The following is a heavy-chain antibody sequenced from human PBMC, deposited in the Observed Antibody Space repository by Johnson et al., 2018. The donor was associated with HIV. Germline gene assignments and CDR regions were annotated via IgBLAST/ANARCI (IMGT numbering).Heavy chain of an antibody. V-gene: IGHV3-9*01. D-gene: IGHD6-6*01. J-gene: IGHJ3*02. CDR3: ARALSIAAEEDI. CDR2: ISWNSGSI. Sequence: VQLVESGGGLVQPGRSLRLSCAASGFTFDDYAMHWVRQAPGKGLEWVSGISWNSGSIGYADSVKGRFTISRDNSKNTLYLQMNSLRAEDTAVYYCARALSIAAEEDIWGQGTMVTVSS. CDR1: GFTFDDYA.